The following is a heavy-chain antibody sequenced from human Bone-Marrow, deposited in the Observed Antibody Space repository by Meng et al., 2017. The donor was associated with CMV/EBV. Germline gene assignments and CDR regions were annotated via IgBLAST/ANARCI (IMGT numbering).Heavy chain of an antibody. D-gene: IGHD3-16*01. Sequence: SETLSLTCTVSGGSISSYYWSWIRQPPGKGLEWIGYIYYSGSTNYNPSLKSRVTISVDTSKNQFSLKLSSVTAADTAVYYCARARFGFKHYYGMDVWGQGTTVTFSS. J-gene: IGHJ6*02. CDR3: ARARFGFKHYYGMDV. CDR2: IYYSGST. V-gene: IGHV4-59*01. CDR1: GGSISSYY.